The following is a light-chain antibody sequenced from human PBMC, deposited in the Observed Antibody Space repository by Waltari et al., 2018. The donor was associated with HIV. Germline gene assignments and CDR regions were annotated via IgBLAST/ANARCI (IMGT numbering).Light chain of an antibody. J-gene: IGLJ2*01. CDR3: AAWDDSLNGVI. Sequence: QSVLTPPPSASGPPGQSVTISCSARSSNIGSNPVYWYQQLPGTAPQLLIYNNGQRPSGVPDRFSGSKSGTSASLAISGLQSEDEADYYCAAWDDSLNGVIFGGGTKLTVL. CDR1: SSNIGSNP. CDR2: NNG. V-gene: IGLV1-44*01.